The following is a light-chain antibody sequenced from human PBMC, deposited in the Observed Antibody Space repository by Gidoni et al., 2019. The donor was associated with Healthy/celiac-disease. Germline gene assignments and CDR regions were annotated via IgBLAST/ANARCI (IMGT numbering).Light chain of an antibody. CDR3: QQSYSTPLT. V-gene: IGKV1-39*01. J-gene: IGKJ4*01. CDR1: QSISSY. CDR2: AAS. Sequence: DIQMNQSPSSLSASVGDRVTSTCRASQSISSYLNWYQQKPGKAPKLLIYAASSLQSGVPSRFSGSGSGTDFTLSISSLQPEDFATYYCQQSYSTPLTFGGGTKVEIK.